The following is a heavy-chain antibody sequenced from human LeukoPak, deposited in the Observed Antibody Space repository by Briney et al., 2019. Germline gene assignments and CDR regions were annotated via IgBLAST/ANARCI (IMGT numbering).Heavy chain of an antibody. Sequence: SETLSLTCAVSGGSISSGGYSWSWIRQPPGKGLEWIGYIYHSGSTNYNPSLKSRVTISVDRSKNQFSLKLSSVTAADTAVYYCAREVQGYGTFFDYWGQGTLVTVSS. V-gene: IGHV4-30-2*01. CDR3: AREVQGYGTFFDY. CDR1: GGSISSGGYS. J-gene: IGHJ4*02. D-gene: IGHD1/OR15-1a*01. CDR2: IYHSGST.